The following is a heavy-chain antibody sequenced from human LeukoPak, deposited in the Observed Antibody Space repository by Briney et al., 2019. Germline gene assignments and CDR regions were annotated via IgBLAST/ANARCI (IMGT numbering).Heavy chain of an antibody. CDR3: ARDGSVSSGYPNY. CDR2: ISALNGNT. D-gene: IGHD3-22*01. J-gene: IGHJ4*02. V-gene: IGHV1-18*01. CDR1: GYIFTSYG. Sequence: ASVKVSCKASGYIFTSYGFAWVRQAPGQGLEWMGWISALNGNTNYAQKFQGRVTMTTDTSTSTAYMELRSLTSDDTAMYYCARDGSVSSGYPNYWGQGALVTVSS.